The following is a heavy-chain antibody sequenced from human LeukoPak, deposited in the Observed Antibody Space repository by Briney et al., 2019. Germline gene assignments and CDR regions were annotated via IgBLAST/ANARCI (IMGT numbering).Heavy chain of an antibody. CDR2: IKSDGAGT. CDR3: ARGGYGAYMG. D-gene: IGHD4-17*01. V-gene: IGHV3-74*01. Sequence: GGSLRLSCAASGFSFSSFWMHWVRHAPGKGLVWVSGIKSDGAGTSYVDSVKGRFTISRDNAKNTLDLQMNSLRAEDTAVYYCARGGYGAYMGWGQGMLVTVSS. CDR1: GFSFSSFW. J-gene: IGHJ4*02.